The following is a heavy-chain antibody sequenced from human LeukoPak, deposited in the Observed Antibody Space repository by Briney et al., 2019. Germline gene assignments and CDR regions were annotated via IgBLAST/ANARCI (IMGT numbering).Heavy chain of an antibody. V-gene: IGHV3-30*18. D-gene: IGHD6-19*01. J-gene: IGHJ4*02. CDR1: GFTFSNYG. CDR3: AKEGSSGFIDS. Sequence: PGGSLRLSCAPSGFTFSNYGMHWVRQAPGKGLEWVSVILYDGKTQYYADSVKGRLTYSRDNPRNTLYLQMNGLRAEDTAIFYCAKEGSSGFIDSWGRGTLVTVSS. CDR2: ILYDGKTQ.